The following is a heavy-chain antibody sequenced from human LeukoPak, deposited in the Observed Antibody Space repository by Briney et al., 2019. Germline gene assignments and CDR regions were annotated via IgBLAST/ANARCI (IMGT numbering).Heavy chain of an antibody. CDR1: RYTFTSYG. CDR3: ARIYCSGGRCYPYVAFDI. J-gene: IGHJ3*02. CDR2: ISAYKGNT. D-gene: IGHD2-15*01. Sequence: GASVKVSCKASRYTFTSYGISWVRQAPGQGVEGVGWISAYKGNTNLSQKLQGRVTMTTDTTTSTAYMELMSLRSDDTAVYYCARIYCSGGRCYPYVAFDIWGQGTMVTVSS. V-gene: IGHV1-18*04.